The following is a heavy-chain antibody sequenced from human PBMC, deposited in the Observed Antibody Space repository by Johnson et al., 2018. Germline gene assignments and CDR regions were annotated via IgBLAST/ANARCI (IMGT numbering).Heavy chain of an antibody. CDR2: INSDGSST. CDR1: GFTFSNYW. D-gene: IGHD3-22*01. V-gene: IGHV3-74*01. CDR3: ARVGVHYYDSSGYYLQH. Sequence: VQLQESGGGLVQPGGSLRLSCAASGFTFSNYWMHWVRQAPGKGLVWVSRINSDGSSTTYADSVKGRFTISRDNAKNTLYLQMNSLRAEDTAVYYCARVGVHYYDSSGYYLQHWGQGTLFTVSS. J-gene: IGHJ1*01.